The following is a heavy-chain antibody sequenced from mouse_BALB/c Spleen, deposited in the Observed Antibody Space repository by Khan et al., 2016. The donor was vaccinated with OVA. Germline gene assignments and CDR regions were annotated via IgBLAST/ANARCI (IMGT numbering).Heavy chain of an antibody. CDR2: IDPFNTGT. D-gene: IGHD3-3*01. Sequence: LQQSGPELMKPGASVNISCKASGYSFPTYYIHWGKQSRGKSHEWIGYIDPFNTGTDYNQKFKGQATLTGDKSSNTAYMHLSSLTSEDSAVYYCARGTFDYWGQGTLVTVSA. V-gene: IGHV1S135*01. CDR3: ARGTFDY. CDR1: GYSFPTYY. J-gene: IGHJ3*01.